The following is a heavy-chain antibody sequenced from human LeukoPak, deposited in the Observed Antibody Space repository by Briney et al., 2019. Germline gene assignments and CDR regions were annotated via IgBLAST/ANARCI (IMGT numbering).Heavy chain of an antibody. J-gene: IGHJ3*02. CDR1: GGSISSGSYY. Sequence: SETLSLTCTVSGGSISSGSYYWGWIRQPPGKGLEWIGYIYHSGSTYYNPSLKSRVTISVDRSKNQFSLKLSSVTAADTAVYYCARGRAFDIWGQGTMVTVSS. CDR2: IYHSGST. CDR3: ARGRAFDI. V-gene: IGHV4-39*07.